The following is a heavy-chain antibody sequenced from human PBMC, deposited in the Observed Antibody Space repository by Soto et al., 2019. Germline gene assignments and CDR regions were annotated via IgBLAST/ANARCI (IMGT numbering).Heavy chain of an antibody. V-gene: IGHV3-23*01. D-gene: IGHD2-15*01. CDR3: ARELGYCSGGSCYMDGAFDF. J-gene: IGHJ3*01. Sequence: EVQLWESGGGLVQPGGSLRISCAASGSTFSSYAMSWFRQAPGKGLEWVPGISGSGDSTDYADSVKGRFNISSDNYKNTLYVQMNSLRAEDTAVYYCARELGYCSGGSCYMDGAFDFWGQGTMVTVSS. CDR2: ISGSGDST. CDR1: GSTFSSYA.